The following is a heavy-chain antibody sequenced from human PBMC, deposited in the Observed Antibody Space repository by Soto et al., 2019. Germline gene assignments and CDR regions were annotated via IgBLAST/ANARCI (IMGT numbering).Heavy chain of an antibody. CDR1: VVSIGSGDSP. CDR2: IYYDGCT. J-gene: IGHJ6*02. CDR3: ARDSFKFFYGMYV. Sequence: TVSLTCPVSVVSIGSGDSPWTWIRQPPGKGLEWIWYIYYDGCTYYSPSLKSRLTMSLDTSKNHLSLKLSSVTAAHKADYYCARDSFKFFYGMYVRGQGTWVTVSS. V-gene: IGHV4-30-4*01.